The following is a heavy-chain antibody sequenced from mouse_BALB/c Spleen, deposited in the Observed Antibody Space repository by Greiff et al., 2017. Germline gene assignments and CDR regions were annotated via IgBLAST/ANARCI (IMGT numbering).Heavy chain of an antibody. CDR3: ARQIYYYGSSYVGFAY. D-gene: IGHD1-1*01. CDR2: ISDGGSYT. J-gene: IGHJ3*01. V-gene: IGHV5-4*02. CDR1: GFTFSDYY. Sequence: EVQVVESGGGLVKPGGSLKLSCAASGFTFSDYYMYWVRQPPEKRLEWVATISDGGSYTYYPDSVKGRFTISRDNAKNNLYLQMSSLKSEDTAMYYCARQIYYYGSSYVGFAYWGQGTLVTVSA.